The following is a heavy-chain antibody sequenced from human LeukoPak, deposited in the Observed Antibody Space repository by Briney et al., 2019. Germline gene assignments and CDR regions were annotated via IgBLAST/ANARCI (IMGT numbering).Heavy chain of an antibody. V-gene: IGHV4-34*01. CDR2: INHSGST. Sequence: SSETLSLTCAVYGGSFSGYYWSWIRQPPGKGLEWIGEINHSGSTNYNPSLKSRVTISVDTSKNQFSLKLSSVTAADTAVYYCARETSQKGAHYMDVWGKGTTVTVSS. CDR3: ARETSQKGAHYMDV. J-gene: IGHJ6*03. CDR1: GGSFSGYY. D-gene: IGHD3-16*01.